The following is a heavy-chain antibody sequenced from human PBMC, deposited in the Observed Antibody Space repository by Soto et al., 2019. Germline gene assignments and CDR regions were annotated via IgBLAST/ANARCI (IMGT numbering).Heavy chain of an antibody. CDR2: ITYDGANG. D-gene: IGHD1-26*01. CDR3: ARAFSGSYPNFDY. Sequence: PGGSLRLSCLASGLIFRSYAMHWVRQAPGKGLEWVAVITYDGANGYYADSVRGRFAISRDNSKSTLFLQMNSLRPEDTAVYYCARAFSGSYPNFDYWGQGTLVPVSS. V-gene: IGHV3-30*09. J-gene: IGHJ4*02. CDR1: GLIFRSYA.